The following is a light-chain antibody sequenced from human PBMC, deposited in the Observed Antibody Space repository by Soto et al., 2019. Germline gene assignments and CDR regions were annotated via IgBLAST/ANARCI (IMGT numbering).Light chain of an antibody. Sequence: DIQMTQSPSTLSASVGDTVTVTCRASQSVSGWLAWYHQKPGKAPKVLIYAASSLQSGVPSRFSGSGSGTDFTLTISTLQPEDFATYHCKQSYSIPITFGQGTRLEIK. CDR3: KQSYSIPIT. CDR2: AAS. V-gene: IGKV1-39*01. J-gene: IGKJ5*01. CDR1: QSVSGW.